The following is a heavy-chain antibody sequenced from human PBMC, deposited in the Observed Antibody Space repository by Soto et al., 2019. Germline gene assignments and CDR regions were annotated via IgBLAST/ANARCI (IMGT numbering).Heavy chain of an antibody. V-gene: IGHV1-18*01. J-gene: IGHJ6*02. CDR2: INTYNGNT. D-gene: IGHD3-16*01. CDR3: AMVDVYVTPSPQDV. CDR1: GYTFTRYG. Sequence: QVQLVQSGAEVKNPGASVKVSCKASGYTFTRYGIGWARQAPGQGLEWMGRINTYNGNTNYTKNGQGRGTLTTDTYTSKAYMKLRILRYNDTAIYYCAMVDVYVTPSPQDVWGQGTTVSVSS.